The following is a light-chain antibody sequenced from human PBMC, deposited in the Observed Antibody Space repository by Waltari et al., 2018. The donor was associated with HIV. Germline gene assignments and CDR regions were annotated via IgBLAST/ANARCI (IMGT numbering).Light chain of an antibody. CDR2: GAS. Sequence: EIVLPQSPATLSLSPGERATLSCRASQSVSSYLAWYQQKPGQAPRLLIYGASSRATGIPARFSGSGSGTDFTLTISSLEPGDFGVYYCHQRSSWPLTFGQGTRLEIK. J-gene: IGKJ5*01. CDR3: HQRSSWPLT. V-gene: IGKV3-11*01. CDR1: QSVSSY.